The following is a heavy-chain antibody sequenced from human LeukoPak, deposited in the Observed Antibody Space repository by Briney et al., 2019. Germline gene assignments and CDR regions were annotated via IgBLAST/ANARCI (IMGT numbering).Heavy chain of an antibody. Sequence: GGSLRLSCAASGFTVSDYYMSWIRQAPGKGLEWVSYISSSGGTIYYADSVKGRFTISRDNAKNSLYLQMNSLRAEDTAVYYCAREGYYGSGSYNYYYGMDVWGQGTTVTVSS. J-gene: IGHJ6*02. CDR1: GFTVSDYY. CDR3: AREGYYGSGSYNYYYGMDV. CDR2: ISSSGGTI. V-gene: IGHV3-11*04. D-gene: IGHD3-10*01.